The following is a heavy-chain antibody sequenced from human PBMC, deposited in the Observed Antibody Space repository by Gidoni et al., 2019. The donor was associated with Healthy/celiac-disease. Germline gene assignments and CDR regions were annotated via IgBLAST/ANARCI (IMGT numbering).Heavy chain of an antibody. CDR1: GFTFSRYS. CDR2: ISSSSSYI. Sequence: EVQLVESGGGLVKPGGSLRLSCAASGFTFSRYSMNWVRQAPGKGLEWVSSISSSSSYIYYADSVKGRFTISRDNAKNSLYLQMNSLRAEDTAVYYCARGGVAEYFDLWGRGTLVTVSS. V-gene: IGHV3-21*01. D-gene: IGHD3-16*01. CDR3: ARGGVAEYFDL. J-gene: IGHJ2*01.